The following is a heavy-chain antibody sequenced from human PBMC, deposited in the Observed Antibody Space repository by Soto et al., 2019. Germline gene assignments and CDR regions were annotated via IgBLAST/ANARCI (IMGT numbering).Heavy chain of an antibody. CDR3: AREVRGMVRGIITHYYYYMDV. J-gene: IGHJ6*03. V-gene: IGHV4-31*03. Sequence: QVQLQESGPGLVKPSQTLSLTCTVSGGSISSGDYYWSWIRQHPGKGLEWIGYIYYSGNTYYNPSLKSRVIISVDTSKNQFSLKLSSVTAADTAVYYCAREVRGMVRGIITHYYYYMDVWGKGTTVTVSS. CDR2: IYYSGNT. CDR1: GGSISSGDYY. D-gene: IGHD3-10*01.